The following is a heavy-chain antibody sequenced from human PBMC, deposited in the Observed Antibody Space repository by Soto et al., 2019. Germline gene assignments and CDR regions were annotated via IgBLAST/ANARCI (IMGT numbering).Heavy chain of an antibody. V-gene: IGHV1-69*08. CDR3: ARPDFGDYWYFDL. Sequence: QDQLVQSGAEVKKPGSSVKVSCKASGGTFSSHTFSWVRQAPGQGLEWMGRIIPALGTATYAQKFQGRVTITAYESATTVYMELNSLRSEDTAVYYCARPDFGDYWYFDLWGRGTLVTVSS. J-gene: IGHJ2*01. D-gene: IGHD4-17*01. CDR2: IIPALGTA. CDR1: GGTFSSHT.